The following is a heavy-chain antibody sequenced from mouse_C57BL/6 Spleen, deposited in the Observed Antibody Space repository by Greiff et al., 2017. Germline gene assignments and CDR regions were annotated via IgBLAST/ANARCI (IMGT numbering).Heavy chain of an antibody. Sequence: QVQLQQPGAELVKPGASVKLSCKASGYTFTSYWMHWVKQRPGQGLEWIGMIHPNSGDTNYNEKFKSKATLTVDKSSSTAYMQLSSLTSEDSAVYYWARSPYYYAMDYWGQGTSVTVSS. CDR3: ARSPYYYAMDY. V-gene: IGHV1-64*01. CDR2: IHPNSGDT. CDR1: GYTFTSYW. J-gene: IGHJ4*01.